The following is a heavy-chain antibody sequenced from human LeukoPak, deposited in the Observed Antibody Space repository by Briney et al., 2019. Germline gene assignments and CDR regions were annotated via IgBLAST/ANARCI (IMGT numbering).Heavy chain of an antibody. J-gene: IGHJ2*01. Sequence: SETLSLTCTVSGGSISSYYWSWTRQPPGKGLEWIGYIYHSGSTYYNPSLKSRVTISVDRSKNQFSLKLSSVTAADTAVYYCASVLTEYWYFDLWGRGTLVTVSS. V-gene: IGHV4-59*04. D-gene: IGHD1-20*01. CDR3: ASVLTEYWYFDL. CDR1: GGSISSYY. CDR2: IYHSGST.